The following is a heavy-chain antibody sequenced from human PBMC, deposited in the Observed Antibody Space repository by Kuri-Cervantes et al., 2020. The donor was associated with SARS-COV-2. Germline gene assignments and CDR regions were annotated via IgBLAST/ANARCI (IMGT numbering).Heavy chain of an antibody. CDR2: ISYDGTNK. CDR3: ARGALICGSSSCHGDFDL. CDR1: GFSVSTNY. J-gene: IGHJ2*01. V-gene: IGHV3-30*03. Sequence: GGSLRLSCVVSGFSVSTNYMTWVRQAPGKGLEWVAVISYDGTNKYYGDSVRGRFTISRDNSKNTLHLQMNSLRTEDTAVHYCARGALICGSSSCHGDFDLWGRGTLVTVSS. D-gene: IGHD2-2*01.